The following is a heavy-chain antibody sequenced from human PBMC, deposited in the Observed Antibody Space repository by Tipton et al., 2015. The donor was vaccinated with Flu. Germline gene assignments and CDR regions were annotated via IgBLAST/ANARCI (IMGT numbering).Heavy chain of an antibody. CDR2: INPSGGIT. CDR3: AGDLFIAVAGDYYYCDMAV. D-gene: IGHD6-19*01. V-gene: IGHV1-46*01. J-gene: IGHJ6*02. CDR1: GNTLTNNY. Sequence: QVQLVQAGAEMRKPGASVKISCRASGNTLTNNYMHWVRQAPGQGLEWMGIINPSGGITTYTQKFQSRVTTTRVTSTSTVYMALSGLRSDAAAVYYCAGDLFIAVAGDYYYCDMAVWGQGTTVTVSS.